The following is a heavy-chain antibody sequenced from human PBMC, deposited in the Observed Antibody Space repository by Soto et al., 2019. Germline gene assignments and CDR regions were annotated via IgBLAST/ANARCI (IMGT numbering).Heavy chain of an antibody. Sequence: PVGSLRLSCAASGFTFSSCAMSWVRQAPGKGLEWVSAISGSGGGTNYADSVKGRFTMSRDNSKNTLYLQMNSLRAEDTAIYYCAKDTVWQPVSGITDYWGQGTLVTVSS. CDR1: GFTFSSCA. CDR3: AKDTVWQPVSGITDY. D-gene: IGHD6-19*01. J-gene: IGHJ4*02. V-gene: IGHV3-23*01. CDR2: ISGSGGGT.